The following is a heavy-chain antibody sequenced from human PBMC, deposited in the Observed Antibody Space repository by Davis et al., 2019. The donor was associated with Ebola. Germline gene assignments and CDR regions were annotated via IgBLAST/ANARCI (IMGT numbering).Heavy chain of an antibody. CDR1: GFTLSSYA. D-gene: IGHD5-24*01. V-gene: IGHV3-48*03. Sequence: GESLKISCAASGFTLSSYAMNWVRQAPGKGLEWVSYISSSGSTIYYADSVKGRFTISRDNAKNSLYLQMNSLRAEDTAVYYCAREWLQFFDYWGQGTLVTVSS. CDR2: ISSSGSTI. CDR3: AREWLQFFDY. J-gene: IGHJ4*02.